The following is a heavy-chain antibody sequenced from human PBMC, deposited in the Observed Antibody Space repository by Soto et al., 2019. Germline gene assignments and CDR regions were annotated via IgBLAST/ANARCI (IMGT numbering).Heavy chain of an antibody. Sequence: SETLSLTCAVYGGSFSGYYWTWIRQPPGTGLEWIGEINHSGSTNYNPSLKRRVTISVDTSKNQFSLKLTSVTAADTAVYYCGRDKITVLFDYWGHGTLVTVS. CDR3: GRDKITVLFDY. J-gene: IGHJ4*01. V-gene: IGHV4-34*01. D-gene: IGHD3-10*01. CDR2: INHSGST. CDR1: GGSFSGYY.